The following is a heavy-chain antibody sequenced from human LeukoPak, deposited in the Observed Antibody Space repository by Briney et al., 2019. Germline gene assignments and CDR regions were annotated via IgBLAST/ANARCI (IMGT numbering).Heavy chain of an antibody. CDR3: ARGYSGSGSYVIDY. CDR2: IYYSGST. D-gene: IGHD3-10*01. J-gene: IGHJ4*02. Sequence: SETLPLTCTVPGGSISSYYWSWIRQPPGKGLEWIGYIYYSGSTNYNPSLKSRVTISADTSKNQFSLKLSSVTAADTAVYYCARGYSGSGSYVIDYWGQGTLVTVSS. CDR1: GGSISSYY. V-gene: IGHV4-59*01.